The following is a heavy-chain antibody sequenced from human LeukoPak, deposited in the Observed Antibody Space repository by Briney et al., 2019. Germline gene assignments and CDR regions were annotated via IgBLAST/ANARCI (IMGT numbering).Heavy chain of an antibody. CDR2: IYDSGST. CDR3: ARGRYDSGTYPFFDY. D-gene: IGHD3-10*01. J-gene: IGHJ4*01. CDR1: GGSISSND. V-gene: IGHV4-59*01. Sequence: PSETLSLTCTVSGGSISSNDWSWIRQPPGRGLEWIGHIYDSGSTKYSPSLKSRVTLSVDTSKNHLSLRLTSVTAADTAMYYCARGRYDSGTYPFFDYWGHGSLVTVSS.